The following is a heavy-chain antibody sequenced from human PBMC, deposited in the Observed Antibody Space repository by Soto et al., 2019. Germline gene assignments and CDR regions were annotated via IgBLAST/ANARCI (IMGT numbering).Heavy chain of an antibody. CDR2: ISGSGGST. D-gene: IGHD2-15*01. CDR1: GFTFSSYA. CDR3: AKGQKASCATIRCYSFDY. V-gene: IGHV3-23*01. Sequence: GWSLRLSCAASGFTFSSYAMSWVRQAPGKGLEWVSAISGSGGSTYYADSVKGRFTISRDNSNNTLYLQMNSLRAEDAAVYYCAKGQKASCATIRCYSFDYWGQGALVTVSS. J-gene: IGHJ4*02.